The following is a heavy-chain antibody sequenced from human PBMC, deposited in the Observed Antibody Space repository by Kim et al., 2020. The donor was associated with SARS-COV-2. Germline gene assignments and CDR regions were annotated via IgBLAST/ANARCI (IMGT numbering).Heavy chain of an antibody. V-gene: IGHV3-48*02. CDR3: VRDGMATGNLDR. J-gene: IGHJ4*02. D-gene: IGHD6-13*01. Sequence: YYADSWTHRFTTHRDNAKNSLYLQTNSLRDEDTALYYCVRDGMATGNLDRWGQGTQVTVSS.